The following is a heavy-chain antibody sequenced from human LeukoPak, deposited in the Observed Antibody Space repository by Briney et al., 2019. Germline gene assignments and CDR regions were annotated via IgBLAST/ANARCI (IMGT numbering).Heavy chain of an antibody. CDR3: VRHPPRDSSGNDAFDI. CDR1: GDSMSNYY. D-gene: IGHD6-19*01. CDR2: IFSSGNT. V-gene: IGHV4-59*08. Sequence: SETLSLTCTVSGDSMSNYYWSWIRQPPGKGLEWIGHIFSSGNTKYNPSFKSQVTMSVDTSKKQFSLKVTSVTAADAAVYFCVRHPPRDSSGNDAFDIWGHGAMVTVSS. J-gene: IGHJ3*02.